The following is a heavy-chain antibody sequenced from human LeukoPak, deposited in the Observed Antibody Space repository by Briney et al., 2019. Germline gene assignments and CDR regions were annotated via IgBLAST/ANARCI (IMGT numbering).Heavy chain of an antibody. Sequence: GGSLRLSCAASGFTFSTYDMQWVRQAPGKGLEWVSGIGRSGSTYCTDSVKGRFTISRDNSKDTLYLQMNSLRAEDTAVYYCARGESFAFANWGQGTMVTVSS. J-gene: IGHJ3*02. D-gene: IGHD2-21*01. V-gene: IGHV3-23*01. CDR1: GFTFSTYD. CDR2: IGRSGST. CDR3: ARGESFAFAN.